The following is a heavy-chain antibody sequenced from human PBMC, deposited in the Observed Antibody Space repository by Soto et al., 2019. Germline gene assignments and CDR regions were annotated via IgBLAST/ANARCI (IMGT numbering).Heavy chain of an antibody. J-gene: IGHJ4*02. D-gene: IGHD6-25*01. CDR3: ARVAANDPNFDY. CDR2: ISSTSTYT. Sequence: GGSRHLSCSGSRFPFSSYSMSWVRQAPGTGLEWVSSISSTSTYTYYPDSLKGRFTISRDNAKNSLYLQMNGLRAEDTAVYYCARVAANDPNFDYWGQGNLVTGSS. V-gene: IGHV3-21*01. CDR1: RFPFSSYS.